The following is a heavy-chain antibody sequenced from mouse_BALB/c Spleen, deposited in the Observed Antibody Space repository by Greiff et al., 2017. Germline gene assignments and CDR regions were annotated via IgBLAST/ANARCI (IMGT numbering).Heavy chain of an antibody. CDR2: ISSGGSYT. CDR1: GFTFSSYG. Sequence: DVMLVESGGDLVKPGGSLKLSCAASGFTFSSYGMSWVRQTPDKRLEWVATISSGGSYTYYPDSVKGRFTISRDNAKNTLYLQMSSLKSEDTAMYYCAREGKLGWFAYWGQGTLVTVSA. D-gene: IGHD4-1*01. J-gene: IGHJ3*01. V-gene: IGHV5-6*02. CDR3: AREGKLGWFAY.